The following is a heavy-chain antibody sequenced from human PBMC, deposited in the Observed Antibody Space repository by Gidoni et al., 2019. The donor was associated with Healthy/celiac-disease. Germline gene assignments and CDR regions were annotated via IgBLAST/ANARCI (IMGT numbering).Heavy chain of an antibody. CDR2: IRSKANSYAT. Sequence: EVQLVESGGGLVQPGGSLKLSCAASGFTSSANAMHWVRQASGKGLEWVGRIRSKANSYATAYAASVKGRFTISRDDSKNTAYLQMNSLKTEDTAVYYCTRRQDCSSTSCLSFDYWGQGTLVTVSS. CDR3: TRRQDCSSTSCLSFDY. V-gene: IGHV3-73*02. D-gene: IGHD2-2*01. J-gene: IGHJ4*02. CDR1: GFTSSANA.